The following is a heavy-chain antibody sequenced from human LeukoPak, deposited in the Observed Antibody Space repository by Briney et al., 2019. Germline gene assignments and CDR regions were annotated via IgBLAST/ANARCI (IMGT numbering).Heavy chain of an antibody. J-gene: IGHJ5*02. CDR3: ARDGDHAPYGDYGMNWFDP. Sequence: ASVKVSCKASGYTFTSYYMHWVRQAPGQGLEWMGIINPSGGSTSYAQKFQGRVTMTRDTSTSSVYMELSSLRSEDTAVYYCARDGDHAPYGDYGMNWFDPWGQGTLVTVSS. V-gene: IGHV1-46*01. CDR1: GYTFTSYY. D-gene: IGHD4-17*01. CDR2: INPSGGST.